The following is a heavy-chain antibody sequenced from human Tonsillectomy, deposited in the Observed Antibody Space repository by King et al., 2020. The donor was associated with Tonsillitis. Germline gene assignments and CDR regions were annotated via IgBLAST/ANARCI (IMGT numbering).Heavy chain of an antibody. V-gene: IGHV3-30*09. J-gene: IGHJ3*01. D-gene: IGHD6-13*01. CDR3: AREGIGAADNAFDV. Sequence: VQLVESGGGVVQPGRSLRLSCAASGFTLNTCAMNWVRQAPGKGMEWVAVVSFDGSNEYYADSVEGRFAISRDNSKKTVYLQMNSLTTEDTAVYYCAREGIGAADNAFDVWGQGTVVTVSS. CDR2: VSFDGSNE. CDR1: GFTLNTCA.